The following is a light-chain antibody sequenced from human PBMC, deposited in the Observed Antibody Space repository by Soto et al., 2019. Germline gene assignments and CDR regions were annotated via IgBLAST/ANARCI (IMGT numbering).Light chain of an antibody. CDR3: QQYFNWPLTWT. V-gene: IGKV3-15*01. CDR1: QSIRTN. J-gene: IGKJ3*01. CDR2: GAS. Sequence: EIVLTQSPATLSVSAGGTVTLSCRASQSIRTNVAWYQQIPGQAPRLLVYGASTRATGVPARFSGSGSGIEFTLTSNSLQSEDSAFYYCQQYFNWPLTWTFGPGTKVQIK.